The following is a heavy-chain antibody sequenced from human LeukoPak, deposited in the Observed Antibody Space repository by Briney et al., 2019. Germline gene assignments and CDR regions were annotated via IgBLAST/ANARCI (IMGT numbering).Heavy chain of an antibody. D-gene: IGHD3-22*01. CDR3: ARGRSMILVVRDAFDI. CDR1: GDTFTGYY. Sequence: ASVKVSCKASGDTFTGYYMHGVRQAPGQGLEWMGWINPNSGGTNYAQKFQGRVTMTRDTSISTAYMELSRLRSDDTAVYYCARGRSMILVVRDAFDIWGQGTMVTVSS. J-gene: IGHJ3*02. CDR2: INPNSGGT. V-gene: IGHV1-2*02.